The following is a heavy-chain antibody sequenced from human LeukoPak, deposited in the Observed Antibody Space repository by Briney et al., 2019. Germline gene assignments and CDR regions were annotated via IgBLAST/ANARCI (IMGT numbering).Heavy chain of an antibody. CDR3: ARSLTGYYIETIDY. CDR1: GGSISGSRYY. J-gene: IGHJ4*02. V-gene: IGHV4-39*01. Sequence: SETLSLTCTVSGGSISGSRYYWGWIRQPPGKGLEWIGIIYYSGNTYYNPSLKSRVTISVDTSKNQFSLKLSSVTAADTAVYFCARSLTGYYIETIDYWGQGTLVTVSS. D-gene: IGHD3-9*01. CDR2: IYYSGNT.